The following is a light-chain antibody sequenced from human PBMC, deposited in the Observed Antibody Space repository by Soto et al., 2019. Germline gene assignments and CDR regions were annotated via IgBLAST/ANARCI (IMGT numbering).Light chain of an antibody. Sequence: AIQMTQSPSSLSASVGDRGTITCRASQGVRSDLGWYQQKPGQAPDLLIYAASILQSGVPSRFSGRGSGTEFTLTIDSLQPEDFATYFCLQDYSYPLTFGQGTKVEVK. CDR2: AAS. J-gene: IGKJ1*01. CDR1: QGVRSD. CDR3: LQDYSYPLT. V-gene: IGKV1-6*01.